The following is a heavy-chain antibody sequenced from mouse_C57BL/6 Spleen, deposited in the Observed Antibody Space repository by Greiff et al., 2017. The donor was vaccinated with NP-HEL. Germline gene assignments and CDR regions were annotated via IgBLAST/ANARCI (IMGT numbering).Heavy chain of an antibody. V-gene: IGHV1-52*01. CDR3: ARAGSSDYYAMDY. CDR1: GYTFTSYW. CDR2: IDPSDSET. Sequence: QVQLKQPGAELVRPGSSVKLSCKASGYTFTSYWMHWVKQRPIQGLEWIGNIDPSDSETHYNQKFEDKATLTVDKSSSTAYMQLSSLTSEDSAVYYCARAGSSDYYAMDYWGQGTSVTVSS. J-gene: IGHJ4*01. D-gene: IGHD1-1*01.